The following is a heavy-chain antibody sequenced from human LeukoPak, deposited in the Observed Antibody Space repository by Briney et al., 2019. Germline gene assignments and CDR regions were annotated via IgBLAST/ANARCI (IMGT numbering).Heavy chain of an antibody. CDR2: INSDGSST. V-gene: IGHV3-74*01. CDR1: GFMFSSYW. CDR3: ARGPGAFDI. Sequence: GGSLRLSCVASGFMFSSYWMNWVRQAPGKGLVWVSRINSDGSSTSYADSVKGRFTISRDNARNTLFLQMNSLRAEDTAVYYCARGPGAFDIWGQGTMVTVSS. D-gene: IGHD2-2*01. J-gene: IGHJ3*02.